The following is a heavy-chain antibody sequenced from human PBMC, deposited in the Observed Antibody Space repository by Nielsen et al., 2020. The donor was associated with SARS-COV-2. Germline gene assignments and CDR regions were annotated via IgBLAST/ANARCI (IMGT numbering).Heavy chain of an antibody. D-gene: IGHD2-2*01. Sequence: GESLKISCAASGFTFDDYTMHWVRQAPGKGLEWVSLISWDGGSTYYADSVKGRFTISRDNSKNSLYLQMNSLRTEDTALYYCAKGDCSSTSCYQEAGMDVWGQGTTVTVSS. V-gene: IGHV3-43*01. CDR3: AKGDCSSTSCYQEAGMDV. J-gene: IGHJ6*02. CDR2: ISWDGGST. CDR1: GFTFDDYT.